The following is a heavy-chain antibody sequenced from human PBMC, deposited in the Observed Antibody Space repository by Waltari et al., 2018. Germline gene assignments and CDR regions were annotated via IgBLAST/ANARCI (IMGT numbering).Heavy chain of an antibody. CDR3: ARGSGWVDH. CDR2: ISGLGSTM. CDR1: GFTFSSYS. Sequence: EVQLVESGGGLVQPGGSLRLSCAASGFTFSSYSMNWVRQAPGKGLGWGSYISGLGSTMYYADSLRGRFTISRDNAKNSLFLQITSLRAEDTAVYYCARGSGWVDHWGQGTLLTVSS. V-gene: IGHV3-48*01. J-gene: IGHJ4*02. D-gene: IGHD6-19*01.